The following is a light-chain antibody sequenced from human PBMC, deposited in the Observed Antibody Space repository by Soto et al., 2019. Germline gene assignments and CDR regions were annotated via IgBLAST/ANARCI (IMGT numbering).Light chain of an antibody. CDR2: DAP. CDR1: QTVSRY. CDR3: QQYNSYPST. V-gene: IGKV1-5*01. J-gene: IGKJ5*01. Sequence: DIQMTKSPSTLSASVGDTVTITCRASQTVSRYLNWYQQKSGTAPKLLIYDAPSLESGVPSRCSGSGAGTEFTLTISSLQPDDVATYYCQQYNSYPSTFGQGTRLEIK.